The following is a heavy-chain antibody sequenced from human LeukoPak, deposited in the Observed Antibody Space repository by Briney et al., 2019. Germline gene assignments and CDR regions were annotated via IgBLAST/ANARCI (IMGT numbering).Heavy chain of an antibody. CDR1: GGSISSSSYY. D-gene: IGHD6-13*01. CDR3: AATRYSSSWYNYWYFDL. J-gene: IGHJ2*01. V-gene: IGHV4-61*01. CDR2: IYYSGST. Sequence: SETLSLTCTVSGGSISSSSYYWSWIRQPPGKGLEWIGYIYYSGSTNYNPSLKSRVTISVDTSKNQFSLKLSSVTAADTAVYYCAATRYSSSWYNYWYFDLWGRGTLVTVSS.